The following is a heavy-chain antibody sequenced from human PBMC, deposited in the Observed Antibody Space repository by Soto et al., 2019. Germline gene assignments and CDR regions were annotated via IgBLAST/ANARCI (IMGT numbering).Heavy chain of an antibody. Sequence: GASVKVSCKTSGFTFTYSAVEWVRQARGQSLEWIGWIVVGSDNTNYAQKFQDRVTITRDLSTHTIYMDFRSLKSEDTAVYYCAASPSFWQNYYYGAMDVWGQGTTVTVSS. J-gene: IGHJ6*02. CDR2: IVVGSDNT. CDR3: AASPSFWQNYYYGAMDV. V-gene: IGHV1-58*01. CDR1: GFTFTYSA.